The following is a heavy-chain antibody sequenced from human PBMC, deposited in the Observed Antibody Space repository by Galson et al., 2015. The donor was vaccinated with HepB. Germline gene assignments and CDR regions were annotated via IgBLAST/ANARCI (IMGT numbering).Heavy chain of an antibody. CDR2: IIPILGIA. CDR1: GGTFSSYA. V-gene: IGHV1-69*04. J-gene: IGHJ4*02. D-gene: IGHD6-19*01. Sequence: SVKVSCKASGGTFSSYAISWVRQAPGQGLEWMGRIIPILGIANYAQKFQGRVTITADKSTSTAYMELSSLRSEDTAVYYCARMGYSSGWQFDYWGQGTLVTVSS. CDR3: ARMGYSSGWQFDY.